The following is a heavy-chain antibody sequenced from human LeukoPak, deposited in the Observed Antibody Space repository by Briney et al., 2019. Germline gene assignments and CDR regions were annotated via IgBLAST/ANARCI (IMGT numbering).Heavy chain of an antibody. CDR1: GGTFSSYA. J-gene: IGHJ4*02. Sequence: ASVKVSCKASGGTFSSYAISWVRQAPGQELEWMGIINPSGGSTSYAQKFQGRVTMTRDTSTSTVYMELSSLRSEDTAVYYCARLTRYCSSTSCYNYFDYWGQGTLVTVSS. D-gene: IGHD2-2*02. CDR2: INPSGGST. V-gene: IGHV1-46*01. CDR3: ARLTRYCSSTSCYNYFDY.